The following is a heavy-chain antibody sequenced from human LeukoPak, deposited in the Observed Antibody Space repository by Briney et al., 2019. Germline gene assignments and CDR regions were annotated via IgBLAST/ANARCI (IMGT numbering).Heavy chain of an antibody. CDR2: ISRSSSTI. Sequence: PGGSLRLSCTASGFTFSSYSMNWVRQAPGKGLGWVSYISRSSSTIYYADSVKGRFTISRDNAKNSLFLQMNGLRDEDAAVYYCARGYYGSGSYFLDYWGQGTLVTVSS. J-gene: IGHJ4*02. V-gene: IGHV3-48*02. D-gene: IGHD3-10*01. CDR3: ARGYYGSGSYFLDY. CDR1: GFTFSSYS.